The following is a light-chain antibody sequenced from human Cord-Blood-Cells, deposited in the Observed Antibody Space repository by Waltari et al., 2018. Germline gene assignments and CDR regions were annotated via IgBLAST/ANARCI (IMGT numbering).Light chain of an antibody. CDR2: DGS. CDR1: SSDVGGYNY. CDR3: CSYAGSYTWV. Sequence: QSALPQPRSVSGSPGQSVTISCTGTSSDVGGYNYVPWYQQHPGKAPKLMIYDGSKRPSGVPDRFSGSKSGNTASLTISGLQAEDEADYYCCSYAGSYTWVFGGGTKLTVL. V-gene: IGLV2-11*01. J-gene: IGLJ3*02.